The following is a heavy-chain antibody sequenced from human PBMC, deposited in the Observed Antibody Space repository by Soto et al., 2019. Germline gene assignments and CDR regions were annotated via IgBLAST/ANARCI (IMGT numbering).Heavy chain of an antibody. CDR3: ARVRFYASGSSINWFDP. CDR2: ISYDGSTI. J-gene: IGHJ5*02. Sequence: GGSLRLSCAASGSTFSSYGMHWVRQAPGKGLEWVAVISYDGSTIYYAVSVKGRFTISRDNAKNSLYLQMNSLRAEDTAVYYCARVRFYASGSSINWFDPWGQGTLVTVSS. D-gene: IGHD3-10*01. V-gene: IGHV3-30*03. CDR1: GSTFSSYG.